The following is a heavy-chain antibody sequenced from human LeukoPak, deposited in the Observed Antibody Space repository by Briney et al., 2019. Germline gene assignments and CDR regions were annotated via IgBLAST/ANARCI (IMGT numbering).Heavy chain of an antibody. Sequence: GGSLRLSCAASGFSFSSYAISWFRQAPGKGLEWVSAISGSGGSTYYADSVKGRFTISRDNFKNTLYLLMNSLRAEDTAVYYCAISYGDNDAFDIWGQGTMVTVSS. CDR2: ISGSGGST. D-gene: IGHD4-17*01. J-gene: IGHJ3*02. V-gene: IGHV3-23*01. CDR3: AISYGDNDAFDI. CDR1: GFSFSSYA.